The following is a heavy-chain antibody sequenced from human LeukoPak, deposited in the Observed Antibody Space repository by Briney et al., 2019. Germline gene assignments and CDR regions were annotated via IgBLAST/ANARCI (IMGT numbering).Heavy chain of an antibody. J-gene: IGHJ6*03. V-gene: IGHV1-8*01. CDR3: AREAASGNYYYYYYMDV. Sequence: APLKVSSKASVYTFTSYDINWVRQATGQGLRWMGWMNPNSGNTGYAQKFQGRVTMTRNTSISTAYMELSSLRSEDTAVYYCAREAASGNYYYYYYMDVWGKGTTVTISS. CDR2: MNPNSGNT. CDR1: VYTFTSYD. D-gene: IGHD3-10*01.